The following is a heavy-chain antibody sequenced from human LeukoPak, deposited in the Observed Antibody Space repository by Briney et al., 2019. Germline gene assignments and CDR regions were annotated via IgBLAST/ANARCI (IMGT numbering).Heavy chain of an antibody. Sequence: ASVKVSCKASGYTFTGYYMHWVRQAPGQGLEWMGWINPNSGGTNYAQKLQGRVTMTTDTSTSTAYMELRSLRSDDTAVYYCARDGYCSGGSCYKGNYYYYGMDVWGQGTTVTVSS. CDR2: INPNSGGT. V-gene: IGHV1-2*02. D-gene: IGHD2-15*01. J-gene: IGHJ6*02. CDR1: GYTFTGYY. CDR3: ARDGYCSGGSCYKGNYYYYGMDV.